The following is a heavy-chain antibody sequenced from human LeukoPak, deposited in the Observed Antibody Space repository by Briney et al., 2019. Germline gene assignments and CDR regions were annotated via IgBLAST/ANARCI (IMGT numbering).Heavy chain of an antibody. CDR2: INTNTGNP. CDR3: ARNYFPDAFDI. CDR1: GYTFTGYY. J-gene: IGHJ3*02. D-gene: IGHD2/OR15-2a*01. V-gene: IGHV7-4-1*02. Sequence: ASVKVSCKASGYTFTGYYMHWVRQAPGQGLEWMGWINTNTGNPTYAQGFTGRFVFSLDTSVSTAYLQISSLKAEDTAVYYCARNYFPDAFDIWGQGTMVTVSS.